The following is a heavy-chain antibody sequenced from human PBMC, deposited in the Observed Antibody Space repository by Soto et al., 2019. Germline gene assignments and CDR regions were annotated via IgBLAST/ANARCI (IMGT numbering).Heavy chain of an antibody. CDR2: IKQDGSEK. Sequence: GGSLRLSCAASGFTFSSYWMSWVRQAPGKGLEWVANIKQDGSEKYYVDSVKGRFTISRDNAKNSLYLQMNSLRAEDTAVYYCARDSLYCSGGSCYHDYWGQGTLVTVSS. CDR3: ARDSLYCSGGSCYHDY. J-gene: IGHJ4*02. CDR1: GFTFSSYW. D-gene: IGHD2-15*01. V-gene: IGHV3-7*01.